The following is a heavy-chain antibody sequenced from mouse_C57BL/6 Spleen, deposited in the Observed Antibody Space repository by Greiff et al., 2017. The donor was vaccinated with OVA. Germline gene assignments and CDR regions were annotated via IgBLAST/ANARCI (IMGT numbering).Heavy chain of an antibody. CDR1: GYSITSGYY. CDR2: ISYDGSN. Sequence: EVQRVESGPGLVKPSQSLSLTCSVTGYSITSGYYWNWIRQFPGNKLEWMGYISYDGSNNYNPSLKNRISITRDTSKNQFFLKLNSVTTEDTATYYCAREEYYGLDYWGQGTTLTVSS. J-gene: IGHJ2*01. V-gene: IGHV3-6*01. D-gene: IGHD1-1*01. CDR3: AREEYYGLDY.